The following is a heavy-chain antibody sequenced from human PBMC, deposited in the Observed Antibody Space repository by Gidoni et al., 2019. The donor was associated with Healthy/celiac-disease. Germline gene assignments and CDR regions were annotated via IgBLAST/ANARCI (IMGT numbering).Heavy chain of an antibody. CDR1: GFTFSSYW. V-gene: IGHV3-7*01. CDR3: ARVGQLERRGWFDP. J-gene: IGHJ5*02. D-gene: IGHD1-1*01. CDR2: IKQDGSEK. Sequence: EVQLVESGGGLVQPGGSMRHSCADSGFTFSSYWMSWVRQSPGKGLEWVANIKQDGSEKYYVDSVKGRFTISRDNAKNSLYLQMNSLRAEDTAVYYCARVGQLERRGWFDPWGQGTLVTVSS.